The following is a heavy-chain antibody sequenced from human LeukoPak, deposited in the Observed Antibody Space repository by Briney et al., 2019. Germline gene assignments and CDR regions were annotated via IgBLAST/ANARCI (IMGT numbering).Heavy chain of an antibody. Sequence: ASVKVSCKASGGTFSSYAISWVRQAPGQGLEWMGRIIPILGMANYAQKFQGRVTITADKSTSTAYMELSSLRSEDTAVYYCARGPPGYCSGGSCYYYYYYGMDVWGQGTTVTVSS. J-gene: IGHJ6*02. CDR2: IIPILGMA. V-gene: IGHV1-69*04. CDR1: GGTFSSYA. CDR3: ARGPPGYCSGGSCYYYYYYGMDV. D-gene: IGHD2-15*01.